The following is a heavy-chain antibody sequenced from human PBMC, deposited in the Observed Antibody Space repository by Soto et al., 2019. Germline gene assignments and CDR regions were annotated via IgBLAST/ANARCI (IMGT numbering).Heavy chain of an antibody. CDR1: GYTFTSYD. CDR2: MNPNSGNT. V-gene: IGHV1-8*01. Sequence: GASVKVSCKASGYTFTSYDINWVRQATGQGLEWMGWMNPNSGNTGYAQKFQGRVTMTRNTSISTAYMELSSLRSEDTAVYYCARGLGPLMDSSSDPHDYWGQGTLVTVSS. J-gene: IGHJ4*02. D-gene: IGHD6-13*01. CDR3: ARGLGPLMDSSSDPHDY.